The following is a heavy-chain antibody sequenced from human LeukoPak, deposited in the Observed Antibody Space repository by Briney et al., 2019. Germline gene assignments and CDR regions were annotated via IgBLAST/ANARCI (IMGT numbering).Heavy chain of an antibody. CDR2: INHSGST. CDR3: ASRYSSSWYGGPLDY. Sequence: SETLSLTCAVSGGSFSGYYWSWIRHPPRKGLEWIGEINHSGSTNYNPSLKSRVTISVDTSKNQFSLKLSSVTAADTAVYYCASRYSSSWYGGPLDYWGEGTLVTVSS. CDR1: GGSFSGYY. D-gene: IGHD6-13*01. J-gene: IGHJ4*02. V-gene: IGHV4-34*01.